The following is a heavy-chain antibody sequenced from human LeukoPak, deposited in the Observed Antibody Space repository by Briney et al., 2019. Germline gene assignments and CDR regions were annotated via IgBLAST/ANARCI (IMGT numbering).Heavy chain of an antibody. D-gene: IGHD6-13*01. CDR1: GYTFTGYY. CDR2: INPNSGDT. J-gene: IGHJ3*02. V-gene: IGHV1-2*02. Sequence: VASVKVSCKASGYTFTGYYIHWVRQAPGQGLEYMGWINPNSGDTNYAQNFQGRVTMTRDTSISAASMELTYLRSNDTAVYYCARGDSWDAFDIWGQGTMVIVSS. CDR3: ARGDSWDAFDI.